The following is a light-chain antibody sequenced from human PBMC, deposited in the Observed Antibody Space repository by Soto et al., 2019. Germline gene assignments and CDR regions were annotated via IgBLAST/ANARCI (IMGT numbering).Light chain of an antibody. CDR2: DVS. V-gene: IGLV2-11*01. CDR1: SSDVGDYNY. Sequence: QSVLTQPRSVSGSPGQSVTISCTGTSSDVGDYNYVSWYQQHPGKAPKLMIYDVSKRPSGVPDRFSGSKSGNTASLTISGLQAEDEADYYCCSSTGISTLLFATGTKVTVL. J-gene: IGLJ1*01. CDR3: CSSTGISTLL.